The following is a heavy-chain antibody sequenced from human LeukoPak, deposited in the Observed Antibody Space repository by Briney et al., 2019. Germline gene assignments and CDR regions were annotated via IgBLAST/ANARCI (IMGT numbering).Heavy chain of an antibody. J-gene: IGHJ4*02. Sequence: PWGSLRLSCAASGFTFGSYGMHWVRQAPGKGLEWVAIISYDGSNKYYADSVKGRFTISRDNSKSTLYLQMDSLRAEDTAVYYCAKDSKYNWNFLDYWGQGTLVTVSS. CDR3: AKDSKYNWNFLDY. V-gene: IGHV3-30*18. CDR2: ISYDGSNK. CDR1: GFTFGSYG. D-gene: IGHD1-7*01.